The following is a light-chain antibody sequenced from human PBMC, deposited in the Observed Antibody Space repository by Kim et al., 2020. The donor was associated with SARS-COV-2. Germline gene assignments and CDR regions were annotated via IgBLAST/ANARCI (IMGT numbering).Light chain of an antibody. CDR1: QNINKW. V-gene: IGKV1-5*01. CDR2: DAS. CDR3: QQDNTYLT. Sequence: SAAVRDRVTITCRASQNINKWLAWYQQKPGKAPNLLIYDASSLQSGVPSRFRGSGSGTEFTLTISSLQPDDFATYYCQQDNTYLTFGQGTKVDIK. J-gene: IGKJ1*01.